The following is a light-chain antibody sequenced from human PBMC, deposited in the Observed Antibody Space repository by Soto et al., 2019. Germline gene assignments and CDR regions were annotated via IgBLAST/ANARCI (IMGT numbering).Light chain of an antibody. CDR1: SSDVGSYNL. Sequence: QSALTQPASVSGSPGQSITISCTGTSSDVGSYNLVSWHQQHPGKAPKLMIYEVSKPPSGVSNRFSGSKSGNTASLTTSGLQAEDEADYYCCSYAGSSIWVFGGGTKLTVL. V-gene: IGLV2-23*02. J-gene: IGLJ3*02. CDR3: CSYAGSSIWV. CDR2: EVS.